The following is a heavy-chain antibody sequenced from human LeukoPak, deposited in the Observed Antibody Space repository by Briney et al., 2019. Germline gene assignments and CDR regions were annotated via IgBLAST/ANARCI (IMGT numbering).Heavy chain of an antibody. Sequence: PGGSLRLSCAASGFTFSSYAMHWVRQAPGKGLEYVSAISSNGGSTYYANSVKGRFTTSRDNSKNTLYLQMGSLRAEDMAVYYCARDAPGIAAAGGSDYWGQGTLVTVSS. CDR2: ISSNGGST. J-gene: IGHJ4*02. D-gene: IGHD6-13*01. CDR3: ARDAPGIAAAGGSDY. CDR1: GFTFSSYA. V-gene: IGHV3-64*01.